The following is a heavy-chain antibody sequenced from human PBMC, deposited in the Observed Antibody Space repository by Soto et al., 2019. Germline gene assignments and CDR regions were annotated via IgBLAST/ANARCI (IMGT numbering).Heavy chain of an antibody. J-gene: IGHJ4*02. D-gene: IGHD3-3*02. Sequence: HPGGSLRLSCAASGFTFSSYEMNWVRQAPGKGLEWVSYIGFSGSTKYYADSVKGRFTISRDNAKNSLFLQMNSLRAEDTAVYYCARSPFLECNWAQGTLVTVSS. CDR2: IGFSGSTK. CDR3: ARSPFLECN. V-gene: IGHV3-48*03. CDR1: GFTFSSYE.